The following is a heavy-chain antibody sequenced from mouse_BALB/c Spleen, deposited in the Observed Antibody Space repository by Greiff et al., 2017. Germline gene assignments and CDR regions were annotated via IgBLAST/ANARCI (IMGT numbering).Heavy chain of an antibody. CDR2: IDPENGDT. CDR3: NAPYYGSSYGGAMDY. CDR1: GFNIKDYY. Sequence: VQLKQSGAELVRSGASVKLSCTASGFNIKDYYMHWVKQRPEQGLEWIGWIDPENGDTEYAPKFQGKATMTADTSSNTAYLQLSSLTSEDTAVYYCNAPYYGSSYGGAMDYWGQGTSVTVSS. V-gene: IGHV14-4*02. D-gene: IGHD1-1*01. J-gene: IGHJ4*01.